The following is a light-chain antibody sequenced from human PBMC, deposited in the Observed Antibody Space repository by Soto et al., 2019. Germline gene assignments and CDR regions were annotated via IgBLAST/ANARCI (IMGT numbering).Light chain of an antibody. CDR2: DVY. Sequence: QSALTQPASVSGSPGQSITISCAGTSTDVGLYTYVSWYQHHPGKAPKLIIFDVYNRPSGVSNRFSGSKSGNTASLTISGLQAEDEGDYYCTSYKSTSTPYVFGGGTKLTVL. CDR3: TSYKSTSTPYV. CDR1: STDVGLYTY. J-gene: IGLJ1*01. V-gene: IGLV2-14*03.